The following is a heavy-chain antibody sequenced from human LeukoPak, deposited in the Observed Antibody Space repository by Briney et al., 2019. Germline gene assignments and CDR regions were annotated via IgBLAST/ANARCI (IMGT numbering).Heavy chain of an antibody. CDR2: ISGSGGST. CDR3: AKPYYYDNTGYVFDC. V-gene: IGHV3-23*01. J-gene: IGHJ4*02. Sequence: GGSLRLSCAASGFTFSTYFMSWVRQAPGAGLEWVSSISGSGGSTYYADSVKGRFTISRDSSKSTVYLEMNSLRAEDTAVYYCAKPYYYDNTGYVFDCWGQGTLVTVSS. CDR1: GFTFSTYF. D-gene: IGHD3-22*01.